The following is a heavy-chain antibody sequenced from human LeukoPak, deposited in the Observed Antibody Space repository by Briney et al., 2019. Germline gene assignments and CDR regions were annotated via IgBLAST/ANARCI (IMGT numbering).Heavy chain of an antibody. D-gene: IGHD2-2*01. J-gene: IGHJ6*02. CDR3: AREGCSSTSCYAWDYYYGMDV. Sequence: GGPLRLSCAASGFTFSSYGMHWVRQAPGKGLEWVAVISYDGSNKYYADSVKGRFTISRDNSKNTLYLQMNSLRAEDTAVYYCAREGCSSTSCYAWDYYYGMDVWGQGTTVTVSS. CDR2: ISYDGSNK. CDR1: GFTFSSYG. V-gene: IGHV3-30*19.